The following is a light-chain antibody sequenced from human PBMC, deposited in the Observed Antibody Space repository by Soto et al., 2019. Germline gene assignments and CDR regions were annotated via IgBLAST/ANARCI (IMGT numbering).Light chain of an antibody. CDR2: DAS. J-gene: IGKJ4*01. Sequence: IQMTQSPSSLSASVGDRVTITCQASEDIRNYLNWYQQKPGKAPELLIHDASNLETGVPSRFSGSGSGIDFSFTISRLQPEDAATYHCQQYDNLPLTFGGGTKVEMK. CDR1: EDIRNY. V-gene: IGKV1-33*01. CDR3: QQYDNLPLT.